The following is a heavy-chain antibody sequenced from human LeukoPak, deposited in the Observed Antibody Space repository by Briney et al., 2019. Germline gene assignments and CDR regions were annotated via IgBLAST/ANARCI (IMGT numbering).Heavy chain of an antibody. D-gene: IGHD6-6*01. Sequence: ASVKVSCKASSYTFTTYGITWVRQAPGQGLEWMGWISAYNANTKYAQAFQGRVTMTKDTPTSTAYMELRSLRSDDTAVYYCAREGLVGRGMDVWGQGTTVTVSS. CDR3: AREGLVGRGMDV. V-gene: IGHV1-18*01. CDR2: ISAYNANT. CDR1: SYTFTTYG. J-gene: IGHJ6*02.